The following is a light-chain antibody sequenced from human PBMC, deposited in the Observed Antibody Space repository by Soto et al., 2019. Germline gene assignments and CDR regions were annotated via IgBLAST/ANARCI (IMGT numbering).Light chain of an antibody. J-gene: IGKJ3*01. CDR1: QSVSSY. V-gene: IGKV3-11*01. CDR2: GAS. Sequence: EIVLTQSPATLSLSPGERATLSCRASQSVSSYLAWYQQKPGQAPRLLIYGASNRATGIPARFSGSGSGTDFTLTISSLEPDDFAVYYCQHRSNWPIFTFGPGTKVEIK. CDR3: QHRSNWPIFT.